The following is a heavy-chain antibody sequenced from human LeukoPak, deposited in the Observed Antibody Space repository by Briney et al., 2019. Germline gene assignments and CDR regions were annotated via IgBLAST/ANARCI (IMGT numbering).Heavy chain of an antibody. Sequence: GGSLRHSCAASGFTFSSYAMSWVRQAPGKGLEWVSAISGSGGSTYYADCVKGRFTISRDNSKNTLYLQMNSLRAEDTAVYYCAKASGPIRPPGYWGQGTLVTVSS. D-gene: IGHD2-2*02. CDR1: GFTFSSYA. J-gene: IGHJ4*02. CDR2: ISGSGGST. V-gene: IGHV3-23*01. CDR3: AKASGPIRPPGY.